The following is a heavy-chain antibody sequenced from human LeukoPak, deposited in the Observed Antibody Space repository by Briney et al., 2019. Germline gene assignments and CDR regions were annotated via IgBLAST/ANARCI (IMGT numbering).Heavy chain of an antibody. Sequence: GASVNVSCKASGYTFTGYYMHWVRQAPGQGLEWMGWIHPNSGGTNYAQKFQGRVTMTRDTPSSTATMELSGLRADDTDVYDFPRDHGSSGYLCDPWGQGTLVTVSS. CDR2: IHPNSGGT. J-gene: IGHJ5*02. V-gene: IGHV1-2*02. CDR1: GYTFTGYY. D-gene: IGHD3-22*01. CDR3: PRDHGSSGYLCDP.